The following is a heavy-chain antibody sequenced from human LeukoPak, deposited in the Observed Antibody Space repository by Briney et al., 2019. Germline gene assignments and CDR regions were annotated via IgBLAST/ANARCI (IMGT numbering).Heavy chain of an antibody. J-gene: IGHJ5*02. CDR2: IYSGGST. Sequence: GSLRLSCAASGFTVSSNYMSWVRQAPGKGLEWVSVIYSGGSTYYADSVKGRFTISRDNSKNTLYLQMNSLRAEDTAVYYCARVPPGYDRAPWGQGTLVTVSS. CDR1: GFTVSSNY. D-gene: IGHD3-22*01. V-gene: IGHV3-66*01. CDR3: ARVPPGYDRAP.